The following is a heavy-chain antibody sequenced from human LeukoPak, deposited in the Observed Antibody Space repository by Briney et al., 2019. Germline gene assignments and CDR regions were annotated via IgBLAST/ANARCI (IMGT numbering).Heavy chain of an antibody. CDR2: FDPEDGET. V-gene: IGHV1-24*01. CDR3: ATGPYCGGDCYPHYYYYMDV. CDR1: GYTLTELS. Sequence: ASVKVFCKVSGYTLTELSMHWVRQAPGKGLEWMGGFDPEDGETIYAQKFQGRVTMTEDTSTDTAYMELSSLRSEDTAVYYCATGPYCGGDCYPHYYYYMDVWGKGTTVTVSS. D-gene: IGHD2-21*02. J-gene: IGHJ6*03.